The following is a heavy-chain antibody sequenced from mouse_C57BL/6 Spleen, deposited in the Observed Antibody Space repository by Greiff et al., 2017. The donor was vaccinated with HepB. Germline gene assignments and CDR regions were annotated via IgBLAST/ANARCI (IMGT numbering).Heavy chain of an antibody. Sequence: QVQLKQSGAELARPGASVKLSCKASGYTFTSYGISWVKQRTGQGLEWIGEIYPRSGNTYYNEKFKGKATLTADKSSSTAYMELRSLTSEDSAVYFCARVTTVVATPYYFDYWGQGTTLTVSS. CDR2: IYPRSGNT. CDR1: GYTFTSYG. D-gene: IGHD1-1*01. J-gene: IGHJ2*01. V-gene: IGHV1-81*01. CDR3: ARVTTVVATPYYFDY.